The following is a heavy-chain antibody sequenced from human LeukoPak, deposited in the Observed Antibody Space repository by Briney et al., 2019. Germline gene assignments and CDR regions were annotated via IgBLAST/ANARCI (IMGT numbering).Heavy chain of an antibody. CDR1: GGSISSYY. J-gene: IGHJ1*01. Sequence: NPSETLSLTCTVSGGSISSYYWSWIRQPPGKGLEWIGYIYYSGSTYYNPSLKSRVTISVDTSKNQFSLKLSSVTAADTAVYYCARTTHYDFWSGPNAEYFQHWGQGTLVTVSS. CDR2: IYYSGST. CDR3: ARTTHYDFWSGPNAEYFQH. V-gene: IGHV4-59*08. D-gene: IGHD3-3*01.